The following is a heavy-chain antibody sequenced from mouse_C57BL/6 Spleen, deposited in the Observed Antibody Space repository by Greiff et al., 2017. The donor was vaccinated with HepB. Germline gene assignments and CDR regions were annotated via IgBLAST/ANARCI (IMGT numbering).Heavy chain of an antibody. D-gene: IGHD4-1*01. J-gene: IGHJ2*01. CDR1: GFSFNTYA. CDR2: IRSKSNNYAT. CDR3: VRQRELGLDY. Sequence: EVHLVESGGGLVQPKGSLKLSCAASGFSFNTYAMNWVRQAPGKGLEWVARIRSKSNNYATYYADSVKDRFTISRDDSESMLYLQMNNLKTEDTAMYYCVRQRELGLDYWGQGTTLTVSS. V-gene: IGHV10-1*01.